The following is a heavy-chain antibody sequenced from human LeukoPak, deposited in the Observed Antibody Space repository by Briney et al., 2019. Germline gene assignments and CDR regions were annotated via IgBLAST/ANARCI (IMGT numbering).Heavy chain of an antibody. V-gene: IGHV4-4*02. CDR1: GGSISSSNW. CDR2: IYHSGST. Sequence: SGTLSLTCAVSGGSISSSNWWSWVRQPPGKGLEWIGEIYHSGSTNYNPSLKSRVTISVDTSKNQFSLKLSSVTAADTAVYYCARETPYYDILTGYYAGHVDYWGQGTLVTVSS. CDR3: ARETPYYDILTGYYAGHVDY. J-gene: IGHJ4*02. D-gene: IGHD3-9*01.